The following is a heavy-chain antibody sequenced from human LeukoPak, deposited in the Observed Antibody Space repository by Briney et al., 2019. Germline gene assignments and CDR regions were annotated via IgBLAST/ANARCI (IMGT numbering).Heavy chain of an antibody. V-gene: IGHV4-59*11. CDR2: IYYSGST. J-gene: IGHJ4*02. CDR1: GLTFSSHW. CDR3: ASFKNYFDY. Sequence: GSLRLSCAASGLTFSSHWMHWVRQPPGKGLEWIGYIYYSGSTYYNPSLKSRVTISVDRSKNQFSLKLSSVTAADTAVYYCASFKNYFDYWGQGTLVTVSS.